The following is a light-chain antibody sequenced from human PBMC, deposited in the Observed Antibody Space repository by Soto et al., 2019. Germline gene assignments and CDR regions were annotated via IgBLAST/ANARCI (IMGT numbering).Light chain of an antibody. Sequence: EIVLTQSPGTLSLSSGERATLSCRASQSVSSSYLAWYQQKPGQAPRLLIYGASSRATDIPDRFSGSGSGTDFTLTISRLEPEDFAVYYCQQYVSSPRTFGQGTKVEIQ. V-gene: IGKV3-20*01. J-gene: IGKJ1*01. CDR1: QSVSSSY. CDR2: GAS. CDR3: QQYVSSPRT.